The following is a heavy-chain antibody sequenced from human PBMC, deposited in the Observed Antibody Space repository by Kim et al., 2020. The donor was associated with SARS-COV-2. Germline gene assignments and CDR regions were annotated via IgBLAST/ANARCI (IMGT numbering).Heavy chain of an antibody. D-gene: IGHD4-17*01. J-gene: IGHJ4*02. CDR3: ARCMTNFDY. V-gene: IGHV4-59*01. Sequence: GSTNYNPSLKSRVTISVDTSKNQFSLKLSSVTAADTAVYYCARCMTNFDYWGQGTLVTVSS. CDR2: GST.